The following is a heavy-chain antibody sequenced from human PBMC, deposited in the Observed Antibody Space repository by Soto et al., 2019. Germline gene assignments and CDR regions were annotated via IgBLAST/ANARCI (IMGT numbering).Heavy chain of an antibody. J-gene: IGHJ5*02. Sequence: PGGSLRLSCVASGFSFSKYGMHWVRQAPGKGLEWVAFVSSDGNNKYYADSVKGRFTISRDNSRNTVYLQVDSLRIDDTALYYCAKDRVIQLLPIRPDPWGQGTLVTVSS. CDR2: VSSDGNNK. CDR1: GFSFSKYG. CDR3: AKDRVIQLLPIRPDP. V-gene: IGHV3-30*18. D-gene: IGHD1-1*01.